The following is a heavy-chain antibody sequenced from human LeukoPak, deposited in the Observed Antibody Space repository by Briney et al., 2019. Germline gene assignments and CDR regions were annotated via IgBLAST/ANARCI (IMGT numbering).Heavy chain of an antibody. D-gene: IGHD2-2*01. V-gene: IGHV3-23*01. J-gene: IGHJ3*01. CDR2: ISGGATNT. Sequence: GGSLRLSCAASGFTFSTYAMDWVRQAPGKGLEWVSAISGGATNTYYADSVKGRFTISRDNSKSTLYLQMNSLRAEDTALYYCAKEICSSTRCSSAFDLWGQGTVVTVSS. CDR3: AKEICSSTRCSSAFDL. CDR1: GFTFSTYA.